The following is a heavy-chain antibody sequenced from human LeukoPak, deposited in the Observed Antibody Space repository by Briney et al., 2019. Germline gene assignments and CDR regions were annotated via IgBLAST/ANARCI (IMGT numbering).Heavy chain of an antibody. CDR3: ARANFLYCSSTTCLFDY. CDR1: GYTFTDYY. D-gene: IGHD2-2*01. V-gene: IGHV1-2*02. Sequence: ASVKVSCKASGYTFTDYYMHWVRQAPGQGFEWMGWINPNDGDTNYAQKFQGRVTMTRDTSISTAHMEVSRLRSDDTAVYYCARANFLYCSSTTCLFDYWGQGTLVTVSS. J-gene: IGHJ4*02. CDR2: INPNDGDT.